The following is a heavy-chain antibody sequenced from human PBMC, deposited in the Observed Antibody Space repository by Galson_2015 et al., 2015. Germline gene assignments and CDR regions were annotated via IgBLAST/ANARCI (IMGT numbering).Heavy chain of an antibody. Sequence: LRLSCAASGFTFSNYPMNWVRQAPGKGLEWVSAITYSGTTTYYADSVKGRFSISRDNSKSTLFLQMNNLRVEDTAVYYCAKEGDGFDPWGQGTLVTVSS. V-gene: IGHV3-23*01. D-gene: IGHD3-16*01. J-gene: IGHJ5*02. CDR3: AKEGDGFDP. CDR1: GFTFSNYP. CDR2: ITYSGTTT.